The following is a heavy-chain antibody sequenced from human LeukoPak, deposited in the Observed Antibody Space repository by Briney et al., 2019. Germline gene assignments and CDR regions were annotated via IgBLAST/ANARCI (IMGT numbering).Heavy chain of an antibody. D-gene: IGHD4-17*01. J-gene: IGHJ4*02. V-gene: IGHV5-51*01. CDR1: GYRFATYW. CDR2: IYPDDSAT. Sequence: GESLKISCKGSGYRFATYWIGWVRQMPGQGLEWMGIIYPDDSATKYSPSFQGQVTISAGKSIDTAYLQWSNLKASDTAMYYCAVRTAVTKLEPNPFDYWGQGTLVTVSS. CDR3: AVRTAVTKLEPNPFDY.